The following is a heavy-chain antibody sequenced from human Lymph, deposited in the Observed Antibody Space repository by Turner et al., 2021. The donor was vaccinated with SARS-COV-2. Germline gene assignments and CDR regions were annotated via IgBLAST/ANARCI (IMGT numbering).Heavy chain of an antibody. V-gene: IGHV1-24*01. Sequence: VKQVQSGAELVNPGASVKLSCKVSGYTLTEVSMPWVRQAPGKGLEWIGGVDPEGGATIYAEHIQGGVIMTEDTTTDTALMELCSPSSEKTAVYYGGTATDDCWNGLPPGNYAMDVWGQGTMVTVSS. CDR3: GTATDDCWNGLPPGNYAMDV. D-gene: IGHD3-3*01. CDR1: GYTLTEVS. J-gene: IGHJ6*02. CDR2: VDPEGGAT.